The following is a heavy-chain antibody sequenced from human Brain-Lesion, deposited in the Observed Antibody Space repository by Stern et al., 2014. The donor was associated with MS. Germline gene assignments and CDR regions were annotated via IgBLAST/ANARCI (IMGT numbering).Heavy chain of an antibody. Sequence: QMQLVQSGAEVKKPGASVRVSCEASGNSFTHFYIHWVRQAPGHGLEWMGWINPNSGGTKFAQKFQGWVTITRDTSMTTAYMEVTSLTSDDTAVYYCARGGRYYADYWGQGTLVTVSS. CDR3: ARGGRYYADY. CDR1: GNSFTHFY. CDR2: INPNSGGT. V-gene: IGHV1-2*04. D-gene: IGHD2-2*01. J-gene: IGHJ4*02.